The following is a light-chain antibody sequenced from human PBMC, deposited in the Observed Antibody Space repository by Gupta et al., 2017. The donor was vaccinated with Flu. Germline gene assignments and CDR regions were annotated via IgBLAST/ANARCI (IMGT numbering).Light chain of an antibody. J-gene: IGKJ1*01. CDR2: AAS. CDR3: QQSDSSLWT. CDR1: QSSSSY. V-gene: IGKV1-39*01. Sequence: DIQLTQSPSSLSASVGDRVTITCRASQSSSSYLNWYQQKPGKAPKLLIYAASSLQCGVPSRFSGSGSGTDFTLNISSLQPEDVATYYCQQSDSSLWTFGQGTKVEIK.